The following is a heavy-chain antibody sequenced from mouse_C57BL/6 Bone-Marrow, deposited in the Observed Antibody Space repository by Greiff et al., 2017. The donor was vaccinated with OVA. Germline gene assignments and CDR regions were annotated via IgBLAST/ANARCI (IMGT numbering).Heavy chain of an antibody. CDR3: ARTYFYAMDY. J-gene: IGHJ4*01. D-gene: IGHD2-10*01. Sequence: VKLVESGPELVKPGASVKISCKASGYAFSSSWMNWVKQRPGKGLEWIGRIYPGDGDTNYSGKLKGKATLTADKSSSTAYMQLSSLTSEDSAVYFCARTYFYAMDYWGQGTSVTVSS. CDR1: GYAFSSSW. CDR2: IYPGDGDT. V-gene: IGHV1-82*01.